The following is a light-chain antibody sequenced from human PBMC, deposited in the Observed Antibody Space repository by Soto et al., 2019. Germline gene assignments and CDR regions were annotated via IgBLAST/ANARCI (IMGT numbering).Light chain of an antibody. V-gene: IGLV2-14*03. J-gene: IGLJ1*01. CDR1: STDVDGYDY. CDR3: SSYKSSTSFYV. Sequence: QSVLTQPASVSGSPGQSITISCTGASTDVDGYDYVSWYQQHPGQAPKLMIYDVNKRPSGVSYRFSGSKSGDTASLPISGLHAEDDAAYYCSSYKSSTSFYVFGTGTKLTVL. CDR2: DVN.